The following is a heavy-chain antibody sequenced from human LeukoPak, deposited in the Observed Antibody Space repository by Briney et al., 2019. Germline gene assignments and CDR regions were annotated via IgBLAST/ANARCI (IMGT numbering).Heavy chain of an antibody. Sequence: PGGSLRLSCAASGFTFSSYGMSWVRQAPGKGLEWVSAISGSGGSTYYADSVKGRFTISRDNAKNSLYLQMNSLRAEDTAVYYCARGARDYRRNDYYYYYYHMDVWGKGTTVTVSS. V-gene: IGHV3-23*01. CDR3: ARGARDYRRNDYYYYYYHMDV. J-gene: IGHJ6*03. CDR1: GFTFSSYG. CDR2: ISGSGGST. D-gene: IGHD4-11*01.